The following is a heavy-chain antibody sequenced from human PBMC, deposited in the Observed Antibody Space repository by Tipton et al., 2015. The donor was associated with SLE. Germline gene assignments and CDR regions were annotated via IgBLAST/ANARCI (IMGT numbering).Heavy chain of an antibody. CDR3: AREGGITMVRGGYNWFDP. Sequence: TLSLTCTVSGGSISSSSYYWGWIRQPPGKGLEWIGSIYYSGSTYYNPSLKSRVTISVDTSKNQFSLKLSSVTAADTAVYYCAREGGITMVRGGYNWFDPWGQGTLVTVSS. V-gene: IGHV4-39*07. D-gene: IGHD3-10*01. J-gene: IGHJ5*02. CDR1: GGSISSSSYY. CDR2: IYYSGST.